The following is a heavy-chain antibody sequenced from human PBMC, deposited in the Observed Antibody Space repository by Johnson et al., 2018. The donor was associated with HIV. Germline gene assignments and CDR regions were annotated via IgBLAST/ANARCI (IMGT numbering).Heavy chain of an antibody. V-gene: IGHV3-30*02. CDR2: IRYDGSNK. D-gene: IGHD6-19*01. CDR3: AKDDKVGVWYSDAFDV. J-gene: IGHJ3*01. CDR1: GFTFINYA. Sequence: VQLVESGGGLVQPGGSLRLSCAASGFTFINYAMHWVRQAPGKGLEWVAFIRYDGSNKYYADSVKGRFTISRDNSKNTLYLQMKGLGAEDTAVYYCAKDDKVGVWYSDAFDVWGQGTMVTVSS.